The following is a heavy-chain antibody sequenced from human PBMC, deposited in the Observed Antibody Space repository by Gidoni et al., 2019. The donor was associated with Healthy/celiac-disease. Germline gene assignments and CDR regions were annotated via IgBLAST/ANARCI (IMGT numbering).Heavy chain of an antibody. D-gene: IGHD2-2*01. CDR2: IYPGDSDT. V-gene: IGHV5-51*01. CDR1: GYSFTSYW. J-gene: IGHJ6*02. Sequence: EVQLVQSGAEVKKPGESLKISCKGSGYSFTSYWLGWVRQMPGKGLEWMGIIYPGDSDTRYSPSFQGQVTISADKSISTAYLQWSSLKASDTAMYYCARLGDIVVVPAAKDDNYYGMDVWGQGTTVTVSS. CDR3: ARLGDIVVVPAAKDDNYYGMDV.